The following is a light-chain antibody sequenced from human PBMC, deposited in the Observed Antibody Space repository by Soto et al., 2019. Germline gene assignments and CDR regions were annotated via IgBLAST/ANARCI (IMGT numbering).Light chain of an antibody. Sequence: EIVMMQSPATLSVSPGERATLSCRASQSVSSNLAWYLQKPGQPPRLLIYGASTRATGIPARFSGSGSGTEFTLTINGLQSEDFAVYYCQQYENLPPWTFGQGTKVEIK. CDR1: QSVSSN. J-gene: IGKJ1*01. V-gene: IGKV3-15*01. CDR2: GAS. CDR3: QQYENLPPWT.